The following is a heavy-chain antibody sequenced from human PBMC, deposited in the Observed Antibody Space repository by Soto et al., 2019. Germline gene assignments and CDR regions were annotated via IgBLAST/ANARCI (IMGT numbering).Heavy chain of an antibody. D-gene: IGHD6-13*01. CDR1: GFTFSNAW. CDR3: TTDLGYSSSWYEFFYYFDY. V-gene: IGHV3-15*07. Sequence: GGSLRLSCAASGFTFSNAWMNWVRQAPGKGLEWVGRIKSKTDGGTTDYAAPVKGRFTISRDDSKNTLYLQMNSLKTEDTAVYYCTTDLGYSSSWYEFFYYFDYWGQGTLVTVSS. CDR2: IKSKTDGGTT. J-gene: IGHJ4*02.